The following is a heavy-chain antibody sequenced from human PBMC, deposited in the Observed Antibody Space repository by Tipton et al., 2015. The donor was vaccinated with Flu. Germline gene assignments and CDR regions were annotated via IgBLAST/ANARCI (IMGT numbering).Heavy chain of an antibody. CDR1: GGSLSSGGDY. D-gene: IGHD2-2*01. Sequence: TLSLTCTVSGGSLSSGGDYWTWIRQRPGKGQEWIGSIYYSGSTYYNPSLESRLTISVDSSKNQFSLTLYSVTAADTAVYYCARGVPAAIGEAHFDYWGQGSLVTVSS. V-gene: IGHV4-31*03. J-gene: IGHJ4*02. CDR2: IYYSGST. CDR3: ARGVPAAIGEAHFDY.